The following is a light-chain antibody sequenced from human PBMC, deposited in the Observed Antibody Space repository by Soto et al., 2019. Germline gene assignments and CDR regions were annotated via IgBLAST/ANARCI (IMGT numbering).Light chain of an antibody. V-gene: IGKV3-15*01. CDR2: DAS. Sequence: DIVMTQSPATLSVSPGERATLSCRASQSISVTYLAWYQQKPGQPPRLLIYDASMRETGVPPRFSGSGSGTEFTLTISNLQSEDFAIYFCQKFNKWPWTFGQGTKVDIK. CDR3: QKFNKWPWT. CDR1: QSISVTY. J-gene: IGKJ1*01.